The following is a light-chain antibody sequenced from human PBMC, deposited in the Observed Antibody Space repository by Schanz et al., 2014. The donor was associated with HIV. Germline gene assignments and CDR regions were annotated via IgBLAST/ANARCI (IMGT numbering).Light chain of an antibody. CDR2: GAS. CDR3: QQYDNSFRVT. V-gene: IGKV3D-15*01. CDR1: QSVGSD. Sequence: EVVMTQSPATLSVSPGERATLSCRASQSVGSDLAWYQQKPGQAPRLLIYGASSGATGIPDRFSGSGSGTDFNLTISRLEPEDFAVYYCQQYDNSFRVTFGQGTKLEIK. J-gene: IGKJ2*01.